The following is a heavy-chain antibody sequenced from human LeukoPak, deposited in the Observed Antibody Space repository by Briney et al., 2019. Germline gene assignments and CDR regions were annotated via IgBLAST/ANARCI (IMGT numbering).Heavy chain of an antibody. CDR3: ARQARAAALYFFDY. CDR1: GYSFTNYW. CDR2: IYSGDSDT. J-gene: IGHJ4*02. Sequence: GESLKISCKGFGYSFTNYWIGWVRQMPGKGLEWMGIIYSGDSDTRYSPSFQGQVTISADKSISTAYLQWSSLKASDTAMYYCARQARAAALYFFDYWGQGTLVTVSS. V-gene: IGHV5-51*01. D-gene: IGHD6-25*01.